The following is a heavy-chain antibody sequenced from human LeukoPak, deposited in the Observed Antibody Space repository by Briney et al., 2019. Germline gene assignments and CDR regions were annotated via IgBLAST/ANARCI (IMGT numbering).Heavy chain of an antibody. CDR3: AREEYDSSGYYFSWFDP. J-gene: IGHJ5*02. CDR1: GYTFTSYY. Sequence: ASVKVSCKASGYTFTSYYIHWVRQAPGQGLEWMGIINPSGGSTRYAQKFQGRVTMTRDTSTSTVYMELSSLRSEDTAVYYCAREEYDSSGYYFSWFDPWGQGTLVTVSS. CDR2: INPSGGST. V-gene: IGHV1-46*01. D-gene: IGHD3-22*01.